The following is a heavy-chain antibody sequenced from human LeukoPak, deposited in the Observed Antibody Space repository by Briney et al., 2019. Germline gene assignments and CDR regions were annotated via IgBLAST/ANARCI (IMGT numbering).Heavy chain of an antibody. V-gene: IGHV4-39*01. CDR1: GGSISSSSYY. J-gene: IGHJ4*02. Sequence: SETLSLTCTVSGGSISSSSYYWGWIRQPPGKGLEWIGSIYYSGSTYYNPSLKSRVTISVDTSKNQFSLKLSSVTAADTAVYYCARGYYYDSSGLLSNFDYWGQGTLVTVSS. D-gene: IGHD3-22*01. CDR3: ARGYYYDSSGLLSNFDY. CDR2: IYYSGST.